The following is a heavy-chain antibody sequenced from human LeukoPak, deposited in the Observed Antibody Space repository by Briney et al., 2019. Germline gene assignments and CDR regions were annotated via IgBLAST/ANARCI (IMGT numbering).Heavy chain of an antibody. CDR2: IYAGDADT. CDR3: ARFRGELMDGFDF. Sequence: GDSLKISCKGSGHSFSNDWIAWVRQMPGKGLEWMGVIYAGDADTRYSPSFQGQVTISADKSLNTAYLQWTNLKASDTAMYYCARFRGELMDGFDFWGQGTLVTVSS. V-gene: IGHV5-51*01. D-gene: IGHD1-7*01. CDR1: GHSFSNDW. J-gene: IGHJ4*02.